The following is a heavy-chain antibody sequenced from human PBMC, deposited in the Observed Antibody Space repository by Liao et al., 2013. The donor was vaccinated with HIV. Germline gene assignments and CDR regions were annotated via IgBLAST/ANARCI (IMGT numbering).Heavy chain of an antibody. Sequence: QVQLQQWGAGLLKPSETLSLTCAVEGGSLSGYYWSWIRQPPGKGLEWIGEIIHSGGTNYRPSLKSRATISVDSSKNQFSLKVTSVTAADTAVYYCARDRAFSGSFWKRASPNFFDPWGRGTLVTVSS. CDR1: GGSLSGYY. J-gene: IGHJ5*02. CDR3: ARDRAFSGSFWKRASPNFFDP. V-gene: IGHV4-34*12. D-gene: IGHD1-26*01. CDR2: IIHSGGT.